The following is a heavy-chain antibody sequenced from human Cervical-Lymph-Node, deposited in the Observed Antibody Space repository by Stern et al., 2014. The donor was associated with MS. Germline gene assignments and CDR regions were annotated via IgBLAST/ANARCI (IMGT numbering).Heavy chain of an antibody. J-gene: IGHJ4*02. CDR3: ARVRKSDYGASYFDF. V-gene: IGHV3-20*01. CDR2: ISWNGVSA. D-gene: IGHD4-17*01. Sequence: EVPLVESGGGVVRPGGSLRLYCAASGFNFDAHAMTWVRQAPGKGLEWVSGISWNGVSAGHADYVKGRFTISRDNAKNSLYLQMDSLRAEDTAVYRCARVRKSDYGASYFDFWGQGTLVTVSP. CDR1: GFNFDAHA.